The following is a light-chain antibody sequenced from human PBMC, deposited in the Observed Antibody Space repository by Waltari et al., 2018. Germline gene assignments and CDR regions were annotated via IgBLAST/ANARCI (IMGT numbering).Light chain of an antibody. Sequence: SPLTPPASVSGSPGQSSTISCTGSDSEVGSCNHVSWYQFHPGKGSQPLIYDFIKRPSGVSSRFSGSKSGNTASLTISGLQAEDEADYFCCSFAGTTTWEVFGGGTKLTVL. CDR2: DFI. J-gene: IGLJ2*01. CDR1: DSEVGSCNH. V-gene: IGLV2-23*02. CDR3: CSFAGTTTWEV.